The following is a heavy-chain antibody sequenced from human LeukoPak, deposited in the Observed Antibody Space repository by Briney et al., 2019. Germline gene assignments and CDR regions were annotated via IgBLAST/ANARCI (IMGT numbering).Heavy chain of an antibody. V-gene: IGHV3-74*01. CDR2: ISTDGYTT. J-gene: IGHJ3*02. D-gene: IGHD2-2*01. CDR1: GLAFSAYK. Sequence: GGSLRLSCAASGLAFSAYKMHWVRQAPRKGLVWVSRISTDGYTTDYADFVQGRFTASRDNTKNTWSLEMNSLRAEDTAVYYCAKDLEDIVVVPHGSAFDIWGQGTMVTVSS. CDR3: AKDLEDIVVVPHGSAFDI.